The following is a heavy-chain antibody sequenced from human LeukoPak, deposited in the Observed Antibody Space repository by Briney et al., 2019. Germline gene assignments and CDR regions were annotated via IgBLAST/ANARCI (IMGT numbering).Heavy chain of an antibody. D-gene: IGHD6-6*01. Sequence: GGSLRLSCAASGFTFDDYAMHWVRQAPGKGLEWVSGISWNSGSIGYADSVKGRFTISRDNAKNSLYLQMNSLRAEDTALYYCAKDISASSSSPFDYWGQGTPVTVSS. CDR3: AKDISASSSSPFDY. V-gene: IGHV3-9*01. CDR1: GFTFDDYA. J-gene: IGHJ4*02. CDR2: ISWNSGSI.